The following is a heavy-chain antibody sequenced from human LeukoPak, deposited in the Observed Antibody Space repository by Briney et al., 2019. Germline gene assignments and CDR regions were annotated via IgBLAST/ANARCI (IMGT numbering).Heavy chain of an antibody. Sequence: ASVKVSCKASGYTFTSYGISWVRQAPGQGLEWMGWISAYNGNTNYAQKLQGRVTMTTDTSTSTAYMELRSLRSDDTAVYYCAAIVVVPAATTGRAYWGQGTLVTVSS. J-gene: IGHJ4*02. CDR3: AAIVVVPAATTGRAY. V-gene: IGHV1-18*01. CDR1: GYTFTSYG. CDR2: ISAYNGNT. D-gene: IGHD2-2*01.